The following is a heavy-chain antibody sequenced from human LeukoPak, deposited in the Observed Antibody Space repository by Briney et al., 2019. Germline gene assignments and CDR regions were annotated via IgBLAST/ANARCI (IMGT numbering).Heavy chain of an antibody. CDR2: INPNSGGT. J-gene: IGHJ4*02. CDR1: GYTFTGYY. D-gene: IGHD2-15*01. Sequence: GASVKVSCKASGYTFTGYYMHWVRQAPGQGLEWMGWINPNSGGTNYAQKFQGRVTMTRDTSISTAYMELSRLRSDDTAVYYCASTFSHCSGGSCSDNWGQGTLVTVSS. CDR3: ASTFSHCSGGSCSDN. V-gene: IGHV1-2*02.